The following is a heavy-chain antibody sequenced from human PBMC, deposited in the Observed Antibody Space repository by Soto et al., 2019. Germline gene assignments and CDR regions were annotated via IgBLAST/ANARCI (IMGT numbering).Heavy chain of an antibody. CDR1: GFSFGVSGVG. Sequence: QITLKESGPTLVKPTQTLTLTCTFSGFSFGVSGVGVGWIRQPPGRALEWLGLVFWNDDKRYSPSLESRLTLTKDTSNNQVVLTVTNLEPGDTGTSSCASAYTYDFDHWGQGTLVTVSS. CDR2: VFWNDDK. D-gene: IGHD2-21*01. J-gene: IGHJ4*02. V-gene: IGHV2-5*01. CDR3: ASAYTYDFDH.